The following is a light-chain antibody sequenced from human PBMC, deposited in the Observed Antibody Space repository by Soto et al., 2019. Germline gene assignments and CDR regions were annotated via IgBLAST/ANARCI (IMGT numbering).Light chain of an antibody. CDR2: KAS. V-gene: IGKV1-5*03. J-gene: IGKJ1*01. CDR1: QGISTW. Sequence: IPMTQSPSSVSASVGDRVTIICRASQGISTWLSWYQQKPGKAPKVLIYKASNLQSGVSSRFSGSGSGTEFTLTISSLQPDDFATYYCQDYNSWTFGQGTKVDIK. CDR3: QDYNSWT.